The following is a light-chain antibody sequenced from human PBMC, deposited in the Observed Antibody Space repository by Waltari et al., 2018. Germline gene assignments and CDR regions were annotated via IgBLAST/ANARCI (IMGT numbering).Light chain of an antibody. Sequence: SYVVTQAPSVSVAPRQTATITCGGNYISTKEVHWYQQRPGQAPVLVGYDGVDRPSGIPERFSGSRSGHTATLTIFRVEAGDEADYYCQVWDIVSDWVFGGGTKLTVL. J-gene: IGLJ3*02. CDR3: QVWDIVSDWV. V-gene: IGLV3-21*02. CDR1: YISTKE. CDR2: DGV.